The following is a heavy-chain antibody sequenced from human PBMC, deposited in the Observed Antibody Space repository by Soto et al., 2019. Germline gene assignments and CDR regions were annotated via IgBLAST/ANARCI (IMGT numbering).Heavy chain of an antibody. CDR1: RLTFSEYG. CDR2: TSDDGTNK. V-gene: IGHV3-30*03. Sequence: QVQLVESGGGVVQPGRSLRLSCAATRLTFSEYGMHWVRQAPGKGLEWVAGTSDDGTNKYYGDYVKGRFTISRDNSKNTLYLQMNSLRAEDTAVYYCACEQIHAFDIWGQGTMVTVSS. J-gene: IGHJ3*02. CDR3: ACEQIHAFDI.